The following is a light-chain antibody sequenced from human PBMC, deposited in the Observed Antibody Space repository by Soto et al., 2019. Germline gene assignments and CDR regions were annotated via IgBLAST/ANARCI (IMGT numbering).Light chain of an antibody. V-gene: IGLV2-23*02. CDR1: SSDVGNSNV. J-gene: IGLJ2*01. Sequence: QPVLTQPASVSGSPGQSINISCTGASSDVGNSNVVSWYQQHPDKAPKLVIYEVSKRPSGVSDRFSGSKSGNTASLTISGLQAEDEADYYCCSYAGSSTLVFGGGTKLTVL. CDR2: EVS. CDR3: CSYAGSSTLV.